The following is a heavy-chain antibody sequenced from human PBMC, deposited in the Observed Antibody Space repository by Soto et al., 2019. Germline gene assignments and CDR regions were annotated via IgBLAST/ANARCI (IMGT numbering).Heavy chain of an antibody. V-gene: IGHV4-39*01. CDR2: VFYTGFT. D-gene: IGHD1-20*01. Sequence: SETLSLTCAVSGDSISGSYYYWGWLRHSPGRGPEWIGSVFYTGFTSYNPSLESRVSVSVDTSKNQFSLKVSAVTAADTAVYYCASSQKGYNWNYFDHWGQGALVTVSS. J-gene: IGHJ4*02. CDR3: ASSQKGYNWNYFDH. CDR1: GDSISGSYYY.